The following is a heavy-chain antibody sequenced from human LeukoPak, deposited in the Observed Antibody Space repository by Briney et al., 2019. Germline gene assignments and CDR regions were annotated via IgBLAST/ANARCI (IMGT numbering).Heavy chain of an antibody. CDR1: GGSFSGYY. J-gene: IGHJ2*01. D-gene: IGHD6-19*01. Sequence: PSETLSLTCAVYGGSFSGYYWNWIRQPPGKGLEWIGEINHSGSTNYNPSLKNRVTMSVDTSKNQFSLKVRSVTAADTAVYYCARASGAVWYFDLWGRGTLVTVSS. V-gene: IGHV4-34*01. CDR3: ARASGAVWYFDL. CDR2: INHSGST.